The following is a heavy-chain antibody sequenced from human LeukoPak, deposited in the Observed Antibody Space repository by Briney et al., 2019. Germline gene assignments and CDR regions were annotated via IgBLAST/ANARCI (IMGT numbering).Heavy chain of an antibody. CDR1: GYSFTSYW. CDR2: IYPGDSDT. J-gene: IGHJ4*02. Sequence: GESLKISCKGSGYSFTSYWIGWVRQMPGKGLEWMGLIYPGDSDTRYSPSFQGQVTISADKSISTAYLQWSSLKASDTAMYYCARIPPDDYGSGSPRDYFDYWGQGTLVTVSS. D-gene: IGHD3-10*01. V-gene: IGHV5-51*01. CDR3: ARIPPDDYGSGSPRDYFDY.